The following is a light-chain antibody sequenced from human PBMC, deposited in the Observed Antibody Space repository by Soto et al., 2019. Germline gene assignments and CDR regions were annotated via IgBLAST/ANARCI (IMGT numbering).Light chain of an antibody. V-gene: IGLV1-40*01. Sequence: QSVLTQPPSVSGAPGQRVTISCTGSSSNIGAGYDVHWYQQLPGTAPKLLIYGNSIRPSGVPDRFSGSKSGTSASLAITGLQAEDEADYYCQSYDSSLSGRWVFGGGTKLTVL. CDR1: SSNIGAGYD. J-gene: IGLJ3*02. CDR2: GNS. CDR3: QSYDSSLSGRWV.